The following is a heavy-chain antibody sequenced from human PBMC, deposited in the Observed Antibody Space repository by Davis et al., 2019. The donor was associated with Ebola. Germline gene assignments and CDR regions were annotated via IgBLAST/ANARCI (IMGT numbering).Heavy chain of an antibody. V-gene: IGHV5-51*01. CDR2: IYPGDSDT. J-gene: IGHJ4*02. Sequence: GESLKISCKGSGYSFTSYWIGWVRQMPGKGLEWMGIIYPGDSDTRYSPSFQGQVTISADKSISTAYLQWSSLKASDTAMYYCARKYCSSTSCYQFDYWGQGTLATVSS. D-gene: IGHD2-2*01. CDR1: GYSFTSYW. CDR3: ARKYCSSTSCYQFDY.